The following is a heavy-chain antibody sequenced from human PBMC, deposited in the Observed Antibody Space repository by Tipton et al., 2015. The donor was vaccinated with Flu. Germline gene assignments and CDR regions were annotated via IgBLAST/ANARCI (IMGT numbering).Heavy chain of an antibody. CDR3: ARDLWNDRRAYYYYGVDV. CDR1: GDSISTTIYY. J-gene: IGHJ6*02. V-gene: IGHV4-39*07. Sequence: TLSLTCTVSGDSISTTIYYWGWVRQAPGKGLEWIGSIYYSGTTYYNPSLKSRVTISIDPSNNQFSLGLTSLTAADTAVYFCARDLWNDRRAYYYYGVDVWGQGTTVTVSS. D-gene: IGHD1-1*01. CDR2: IYYSGTT.